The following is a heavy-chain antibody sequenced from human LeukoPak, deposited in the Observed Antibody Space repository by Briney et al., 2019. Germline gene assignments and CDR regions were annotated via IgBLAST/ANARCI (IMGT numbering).Heavy chain of an antibody. CDR3: VRGTGY. Sequence: GGSLRLTCSVSGFTFSTYVMHWVRQAPGKGLEYVSAISSNGDNTYYADSVKGRFTISRDNSKNTLYLQMSSLRAVDTAVYYCVRGTGYWGQGTLVTVSS. CDR1: GFTFSTYV. CDR2: ISSNGDNT. V-gene: IGHV3-64D*06. J-gene: IGHJ4*02.